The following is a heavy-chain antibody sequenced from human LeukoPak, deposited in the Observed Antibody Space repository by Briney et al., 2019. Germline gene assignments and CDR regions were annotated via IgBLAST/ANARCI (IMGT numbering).Heavy chain of an antibody. V-gene: IGHV1-8*01. D-gene: IGHD5-12*01. CDR2: MNPNTGNT. J-gene: IGHJ6*02. CDR3: TRGAGVATIRNGMDV. CDR1: GFTFTSYD. Sequence: ASVKVSCKASGFTFTSYDINWLRQATGQGLEWMGWMNPNTGNTGYAQKFQGRVTMTRSTSINTAYMELSSLTSEDTAVYYCTRGAGVATIRNGMDVWGQGTTVTVSS.